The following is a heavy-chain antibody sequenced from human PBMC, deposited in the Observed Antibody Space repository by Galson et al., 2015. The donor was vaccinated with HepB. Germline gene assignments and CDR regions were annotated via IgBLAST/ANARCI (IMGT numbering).Heavy chain of an antibody. CDR2: ISSSSNTI. D-gene: IGHD6-19*01. Sequence: SLRLSCAASGFTFSPHSMNWVRQAPGKGLEWVSYISSSSNTIYYADSVKGRFTISRDNAKNSLYLQMNSLRNEDSAVYYCARGVPAGVKGFDYWGQGTLVTVSS. CDR1: GFTFSPHS. V-gene: IGHV3-48*02. J-gene: IGHJ4*02. CDR3: ARGVPAGVKGFDY.